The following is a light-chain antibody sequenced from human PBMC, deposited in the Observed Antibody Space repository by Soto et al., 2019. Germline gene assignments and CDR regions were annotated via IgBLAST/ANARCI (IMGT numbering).Light chain of an antibody. CDR3: QQYDTYHT. V-gene: IGKV1-5*03. J-gene: IGKJ2*01. CDR1: QNINTW. CDR2: KAS. Sequence: DIQMTQSPSTLSASVGDRVTITCRASQNINTWLAWYQQKPGKAPNLLIYKASSLESGVPSRFSGSGSGTEFALTISSLQPDDFATYYCQQYDTYHTFGQGTKLEIK.